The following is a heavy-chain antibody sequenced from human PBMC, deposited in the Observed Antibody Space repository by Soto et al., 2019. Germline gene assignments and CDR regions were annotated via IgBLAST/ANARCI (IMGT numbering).Heavy chain of an antibody. CDR3: ARQGSGSYYFDY. V-gene: IGHV3-64*01. CDR1: GFTFSSYA. Sequence: EVPPVESGGGLVQPGGSLRLSCAASGFTFSSYAMHWVRQAPGKGLEYVSAISSNGGSTYYANSVKGRFTISRDNSKNTLYLQMGSLRAEDMAVYYCARQGSGSYYFDYWGQGTLVTVSS. D-gene: IGHD2-15*01. J-gene: IGHJ4*02. CDR2: ISSNGGST.